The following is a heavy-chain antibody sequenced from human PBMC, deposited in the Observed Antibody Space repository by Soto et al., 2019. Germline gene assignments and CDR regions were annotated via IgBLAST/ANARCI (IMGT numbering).Heavy chain of an antibody. D-gene: IGHD4-17*01. V-gene: IGHV1-46*01. CDR1: GYTFTSYY. CDR3: AREFLYGDYAQPLSFDY. J-gene: IGHJ4*02. Sequence: ASVKVSCKASGYTFTSYYMHWGRQAPGQGLEWMGIINPSGGSTRYAQKFQGRVTITRDTSASTAYMELSSLRSEDTAVYYCAREFLYGDYAQPLSFDYWGQGTLVTVSS. CDR2: INPSGGST.